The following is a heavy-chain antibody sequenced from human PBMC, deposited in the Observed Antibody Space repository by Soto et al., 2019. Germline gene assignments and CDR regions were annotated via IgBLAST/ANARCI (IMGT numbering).Heavy chain of an antibody. Sequence: SETLSLTCTVSGGSISSYYWSWILQPPGKGLEWIGYIYYSGSTNYNPSLKSRVTISVDKSKNQFSLKLSSVTAADTAVYYCAREAHYSDSSGQYPHALDYWGQGTLVTVSS. D-gene: IGHD3-22*01. CDR3: AREAHYSDSSGQYPHALDY. V-gene: IGHV4-59*12. J-gene: IGHJ4*02. CDR1: GGSISSYY. CDR2: IYYSGST.